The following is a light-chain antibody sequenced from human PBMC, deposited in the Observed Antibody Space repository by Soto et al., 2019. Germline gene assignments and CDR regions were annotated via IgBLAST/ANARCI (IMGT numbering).Light chain of an antibody. J-gene: IGKJ1*01. CDR2: GAS. CDR3: QHYGSSGT. Sequence: EIVLTQSPGTLSLSPGERATLSCRASQSVSSSFLAWYQQKPGQAPRLLIYGASSRATGIPDRFSGSGSGTDFTLTINRLEPADFAVYYCQHYGSSGTFGQGTKVDIK. CDR1: QSVSSSF. V-gene: IGKV3-20*01.